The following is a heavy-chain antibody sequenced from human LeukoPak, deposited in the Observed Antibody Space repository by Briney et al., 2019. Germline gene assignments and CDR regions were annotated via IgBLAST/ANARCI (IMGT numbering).Heavy chain of an antibody. V-gene: IGHV3-23*01. D-gene: IGHD6-6*01. CDR3: ANRVYSSSYYFDY. CDR2: LTTDGGST. J-gene: IGHJ4*02. Sequence: PGGSLRLSCAASGFTFSSYDMSWVRQAPGKGLEWVSSLTTDGGSTEYADSVKGRFTISRDNSKNTLYLQMNSLRAEDTALYYCANRVYSSSYYFDYWGQGTLVTVSS. CDR1: GFTFSSYD.